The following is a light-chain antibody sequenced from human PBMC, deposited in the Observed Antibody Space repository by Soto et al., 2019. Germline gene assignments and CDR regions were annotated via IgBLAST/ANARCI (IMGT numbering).Light chain of an antibody. CDR2: DAS. Sequence: DIQMTQSPSTLSASVGDRVTITCRASQSVYNWLAWYQQKPGKAPKLLIYDASTLESGVPSRFSGSGSGTEFTLTISSLQPDDFATYYCQQYNSYLWTFGLGTKVDI. J-gene: IGKJ1*01. V-gene: IGKV1-5*01. CDR1: QSVYNW. CDR3: QQYNSYLWT.